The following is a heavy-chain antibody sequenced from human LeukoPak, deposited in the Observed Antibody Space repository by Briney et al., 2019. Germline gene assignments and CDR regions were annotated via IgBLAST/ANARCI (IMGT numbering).Heavy chain of an antibody. CDR1: GYSISSGYY. Sequence: PSETLSLTCAVSGYSISSGYYWGWIRQPPGKGLEGIGSAYYSGTTYYNPSLKSRVTISLDMSKNQFSLKLSSVTAADTAVYYCARPRESFNYYYMDVWGKGTTVTVSS. V-gene: IGHV4-38-2*01. CDR2: AYYSGTT. J-gene: IGHJ6*03. CDR3: ARPRESFNYYYMDV.